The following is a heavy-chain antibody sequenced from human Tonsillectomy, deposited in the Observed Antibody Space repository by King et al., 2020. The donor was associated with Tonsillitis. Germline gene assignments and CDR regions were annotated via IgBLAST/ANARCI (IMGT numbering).Heavy chain of an antibody. CDR2: IYYSGST. V-gene: IGHV4-59*01. D-gene: IGHD3-3*01. Sequence: VQLQESGPGLVKPSETLSLTCTVSGGSISSYYWSWLRQPPGKGLEWIGYIYYSGSTNYNPSLKSRVTISVDTSKNQFSLKLSSVTAADTAVYYCASSVFGAFDYWGQGTLVTVSS. J-gene: IGHJ4*02. CDR1: GGSISSYY. CDR3: ASSVFGAFDY.